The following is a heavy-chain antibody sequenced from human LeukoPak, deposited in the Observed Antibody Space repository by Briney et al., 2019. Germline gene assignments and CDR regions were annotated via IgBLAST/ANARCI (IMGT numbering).Heavy chain of an antibody. CDR2: IWYDGSNK. CDR3: AREQQLRYYFDY. V-gene: IGHV3-33*01. Sequence: PGVSLRLSCAASGFTFSSYGMHWVRQAPGKGLEWVAVIWYDGSNKYYADSVKGRFTISRDNSKNTLYLQMNSLRAEDTAVYYCAREQQLRYYFDYWGQGTLVTVSS. J-gene: IGHJ4*02. CDR1: GFTFSSYG. D-gene: IGHD6-13*01.